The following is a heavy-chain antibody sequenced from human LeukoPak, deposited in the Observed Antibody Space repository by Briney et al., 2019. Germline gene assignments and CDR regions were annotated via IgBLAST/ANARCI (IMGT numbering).Heavy chain of an antibody. CDR2: IDGSSCRT. CDR1: GFTFINFA. J-gene: IGHJ6*03. CDR3: AKEGDVRVHNYYWHLDV. Sequence: GGSLLLSSVVSGFTFINFAMTWVRRAAGVGLEWVSTIDGSSCRTWYAGSVRGRFTISRDNSKDTLYLEMNSLRAEDTAEYYCAKEGDVRVHNYYWHLDVWGKGTTVTVSS. V-gene: IGHV3-23*01. D-gene: IGHD3-16*01.